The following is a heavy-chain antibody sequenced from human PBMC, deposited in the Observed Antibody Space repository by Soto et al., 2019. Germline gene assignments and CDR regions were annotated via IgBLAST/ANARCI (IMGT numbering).Heavy chain of an antibody. Sequence: PSETLSLTCTVSGGSISSYYWSWIRQPPGKGLEWIGYIYYSGSTNYNPSLKSRVTISVDTSKNQFSLKLSSVTAADTAVYYCARAAATAGAGCLGPWGQGTLVTVYS. D-gene: IGHD6-13*01. CDR2: IYYSGST. J-gene: IGHJ5*02. CDR3: ARAAATAGAGCLGP. V-gene: IGHV4-59*01. CDR1: GGSISSYY.